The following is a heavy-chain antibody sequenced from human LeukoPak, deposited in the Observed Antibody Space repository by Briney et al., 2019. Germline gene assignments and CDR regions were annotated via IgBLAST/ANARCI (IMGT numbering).Heavy chain of an antibody. CDR2: IYYSGST. CDR3: AAGYSSSLGNYFDY. V-gene: IGHV4-34*01. D-gene: IGHD6-6*01. J-gene: IGHJ4*02. CDR1: GGSFSGYY. Sequence: KPSETLSLTCAVYGGSFSGYYWSWIRQPPGKGLEWIVSIYYSGSTYYNPSLKSRVTISVDTSKNQFSLKLSSVTAADTAVYYCAAGYSSSLGNYFDYWGQETLVAVSS.